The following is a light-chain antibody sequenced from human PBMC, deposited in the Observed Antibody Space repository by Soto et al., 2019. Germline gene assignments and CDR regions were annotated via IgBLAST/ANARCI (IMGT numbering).Light chain of an antibody. Sequence: QSVLTQPPSVSAAPGQKVTISCSGSSSNIGKNYVSWYQQLPGTAPKLLIYENDKRPSGIPDRFSGSKTGTSATLGITGLQTGDEADYQCGTWDSSLSAGVFGTGTKVTVL. CDR3: GTWDSSLSAGV. CDR1: SSNIGKNY. CDR2: END. V-gene: IGLV1-51*02. J-gene: IGLJ1*01.